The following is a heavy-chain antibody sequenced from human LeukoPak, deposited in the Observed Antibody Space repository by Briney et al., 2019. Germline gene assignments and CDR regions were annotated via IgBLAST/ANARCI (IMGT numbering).Heavy chain of an antibody. Sequence: PGGSLRLSCAASGFTFSSYAMHWVRQAPGKGLEWVAVISYDGSNKYYADSVKGRFTISRDNSKNTLYLQMNSLRAEDTAVYYCGARPGEVAVPYDYWGQGTLVTVSS. V-gene: IGHV3-30*04. D-gene: IGHD2-21*01. J-gene: IGHJ4*02. CDR3: GARPGEVAVPYDY. CDR2: ISYDGSNK. CDR1: GFTFSSYA.